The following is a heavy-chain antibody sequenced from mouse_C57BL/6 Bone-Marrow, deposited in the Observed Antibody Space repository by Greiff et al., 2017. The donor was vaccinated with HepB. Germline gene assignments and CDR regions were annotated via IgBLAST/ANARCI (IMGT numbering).Heavy chain of an antibody. J-gene: IGHJ4*01. CDR1: GFTFSSYT. V-gene: IGHV5-9*01. Sequence: EVQLVESGGGLVKPGGSLKLSCAASGFTFSSYTMSWVRQTPEKRLEWVATISGGGGNTYYPDSVKGRFTISRDNAKNTLYLPMSSLRSEDTALYYCARRLDGYYVAMDYWGQGTSVTVSS. CDR3: ARRLDGYYVAMDY. D-gene: IGHD2-3*01. CDR2: ISGGGGNT.